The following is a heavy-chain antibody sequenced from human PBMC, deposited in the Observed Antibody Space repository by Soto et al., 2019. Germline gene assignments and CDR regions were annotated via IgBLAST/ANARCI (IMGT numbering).Heavy chain of an antibody. CDR1: GFTFSNYG. Sequence: GGALRLSSAASGFTFSNYGMQRVRQAPGKGLEWVAVISYDGSNKYYADSEKGRFTISRDNSKNTLYLQMNSLRAEDTAVYYCARQYGDYQFDYWGQGTLVTVSP. J-gene: IGHJ4*02. V-gene: IGHV3-30*03. D-gene: IGHD4-17*01. CDR2: ISYDGSNK. CDR3: ARQYGDYQFDY.